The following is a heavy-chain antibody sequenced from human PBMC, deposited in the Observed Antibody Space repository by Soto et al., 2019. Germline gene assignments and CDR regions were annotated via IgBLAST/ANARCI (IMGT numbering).Heavy chain of an antibody. D-gene: IGHD6-13*01. J-gene: IGHJ5*02. Sequence: QLQLQESGPGLVKPSETLSLTCTVSGGSISSSSYYWGWIRQPPGKGLEWIGSIYYSGSTYYNPSLKSRVTISVDTSKNQFSLKLSSVTAADTAVYYCARQYYLAAAGVWFDPWGQGTLVTVSS. V-gene: IGHV4-39*01. CDR3: ARQYYLAAAGVWFDP. CDR2: IYYSGST. CDR1: GGSISSSSYY.